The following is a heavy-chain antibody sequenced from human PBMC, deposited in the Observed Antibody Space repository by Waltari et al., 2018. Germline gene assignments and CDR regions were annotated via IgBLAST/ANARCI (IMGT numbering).Heavy chain of an antibody. J-gene: IGHJ1*01. Sequence: QVQLVQSGAEVKKPGASVKVSCKASGYTFTGYYMHWVRQAPGQGLEWMGRMNPSSGGTNYAQKFQGRVTMTRDTSISTAYMELSRLRSDDTAVYYCARDWIGYCRGGSCSTTQYFQHWGQGTLVTVSS. CDR1: GYTFTGYY. CDR2: MNPSSGGT. V-gene: IGHV1-2*06. D-gene: IGHD2-15*01. CDR3: ARDWIGYCRGGSCSTTQYFQH.